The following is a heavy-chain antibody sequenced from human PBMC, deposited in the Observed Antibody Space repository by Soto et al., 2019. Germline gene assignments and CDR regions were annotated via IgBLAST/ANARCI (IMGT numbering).Heavy chain of an antibody. CDR3: ARGYYGSGSYPQDAFDI. V-gene: IGHV1-69*02. Sequence: SVKVSCKASGGTLSSYTISWVRQAPGQGLEWMGRIIPILGIANYAQKFQGRVTITADKSTSTAYMELSSLRSEDTAVYYCARGYYGSGSYPQDAFDIWGQGTMVTVSS. CDR2: IIPILGIA. CDR1: GGTLSSYT. D-gene: IGHD3-10*01. J-gene: IGHJ3*02.